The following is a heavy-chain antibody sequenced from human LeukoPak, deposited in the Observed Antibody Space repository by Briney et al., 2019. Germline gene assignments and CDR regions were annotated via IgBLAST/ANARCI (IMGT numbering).Heavy chain of an antibody. Sequence: HAGGSLRLSCAASGFTFNNYWMSWVRQAPGKGLEWVSAISGSGGSTYYADSVKGRFTISRDNSKNTLYLQMNSLRAEDTAVYYCAKTLYDFWSGYYRDLPRGPSVWGQGTLVTVSS. D-gene: IGHD3-3*01. J-gene: IGHJ4*02. CDR3: AKTLYDFWSGYYRDLPRGPSV. CDR2: ISGSGGST. V-gene: IGHV3-23*01. CDR1: GFTFNNYW.